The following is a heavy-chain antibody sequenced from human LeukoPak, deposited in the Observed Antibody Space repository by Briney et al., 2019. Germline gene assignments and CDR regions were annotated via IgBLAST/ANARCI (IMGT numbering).Heavy chain of an antibody. CDR2: IYHSGGT. CDR3: ARVAAAGNYYFDY. Sequence: SETLSLTCTVSGYSISSGYYWGWIRQPPGKGLEWIGSIYHSGGTYYKPSLKSRVTISVDTSKNQFSLKLSSVTAADTAVYFCARVAAAGNYYFDYWGQGTLVTVSS. J-gene: IGHJ4*02. CDR1: GYSISSGYY. D-gene: IGHD6-13*01. V-gene: IGHV4-38-2*02.